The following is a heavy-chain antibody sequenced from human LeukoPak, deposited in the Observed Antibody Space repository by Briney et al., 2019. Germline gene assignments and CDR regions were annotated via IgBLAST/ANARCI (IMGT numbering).Heavy chain of an antibody. CDR2: INSNGNTT. CDR1: GFTFSTYW. CDR3: ARGGGNSYAPVDY. D-gene: IGHD5-18*01. V-gene: IGHV3-74*01. Sequence: GGSLRLSCAASGFTFSTYWMHWARQVPGKGLVWVSRINSNGNTTPYADSVKGRFTISRDNAKNTLFLQMNSLRAEDTAVYYCARGGGNSYAPVDYWGQGTLVTVSS. J-gene: IGHJ4*02.